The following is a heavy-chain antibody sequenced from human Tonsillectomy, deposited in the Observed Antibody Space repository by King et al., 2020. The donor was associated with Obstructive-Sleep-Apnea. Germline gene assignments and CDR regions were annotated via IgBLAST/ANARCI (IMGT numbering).Heavy chain of an antibody. V-gene: IGHV4-38-2*02. CDR1: GYSISSGYY. Sequence: VQLQESGPGLVKPSETLSLTCIVSGYSISSGYYWGWIRQPPGKGLEWIGSIYHSGRTYYNPSLKSRVTISVDTSKNQFSLKLSSVTAADTAVYYCARRTYYYDSSGYSEFSPFDYWGQGTLVTVSS. J-gene: IGHJ4*02. CDR2: IYHSGRT. CDR3: ARRTYYYDSSGYSEFSPFDY. D-gene: IGHD3-22*01.